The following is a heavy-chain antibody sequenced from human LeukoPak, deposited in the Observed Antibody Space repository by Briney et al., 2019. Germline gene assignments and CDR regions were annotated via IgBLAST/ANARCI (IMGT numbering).Heavy chain of an antibody. D-gene: IGHD1-26*01. J-gene: IGHJ4*02. CDR1: GFTVSSKY. CDR2: ISGSGGST. Sequence: PGGSLRLSCAASGFTVSSKYMSWVRQAPGKGLEWVSAISGSGGSTYYADSVKGRFTISRDNSKNTLYLQMNSLRAEDTAVYYCAKDRRETDYPDYWGQGTLVTVSS. V-gene: IGHV3-23*01. CDR3: AKDRRETDYPDY.